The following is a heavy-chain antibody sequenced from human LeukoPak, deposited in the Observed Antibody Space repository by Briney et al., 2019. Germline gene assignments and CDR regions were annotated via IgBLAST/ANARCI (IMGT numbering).Heavy chain of an antibody. CDR1: GYTFTSYG. D-gene: IGHD1-26*01. Sequence: ASVKVSCKASGYTFTSYGISWVRQAPGQGLEWMGWISAHNGDTNYAQKFQGRFSMTTDTSTSTGYMELRSLTSDDTAVYYCARDLKRTVGATTASDYWGQGTLVTVSS. J-gene: IGHJ4*02. CDR3: ARDLKRTVGATTASDY. V-gene: IGHV1-18*01. CDR2: ISAHNGDT.